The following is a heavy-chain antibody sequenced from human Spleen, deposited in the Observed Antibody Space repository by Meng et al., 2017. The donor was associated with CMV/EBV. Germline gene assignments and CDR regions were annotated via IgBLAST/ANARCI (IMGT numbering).Heavy chain of an antibody. CDR3: ARDTHQLLSVASSYYGMDV. CDR2: IYSGGSNT. J-gene: IGHJ6*02. CDR1: GFTFSAFS. D-gene: IGHD2-2*01. V-gene: IGHV3-23*03. Sequence: GESLKISCAASGFTFSAFSMNWVRQAPGKGLEWVSVIYSGGSNTYYADSVKGRFTISRDNSKNTLYLQMNSLRAEDTAVYYCARDTHQLLSVASSYYGMDVWGQGTTVTVSS.